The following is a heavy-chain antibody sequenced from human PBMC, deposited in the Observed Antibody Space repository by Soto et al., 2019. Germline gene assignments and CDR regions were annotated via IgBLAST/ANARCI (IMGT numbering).Heavy chain of an antibody. Sequence: PSETLSLTCALYGGPVSGYDWSWIRRPRGKGLEWIGEISHGGSPNYNPSLKRRVTMSVDTSNNQFSLGLTSVTAADPAVYYGARGGSGGGSWPRPSHNWFDPWGQGTLVTVSS. CDR3: ARGGSGGGSWPRPSHNWFDP. CDR2: ISHGGSP. J-gene: IGHJ5*02. V-gene: IGHV4-34*01. D-gene: IGHD2-15*01. CDR1: GGPVSGYD.